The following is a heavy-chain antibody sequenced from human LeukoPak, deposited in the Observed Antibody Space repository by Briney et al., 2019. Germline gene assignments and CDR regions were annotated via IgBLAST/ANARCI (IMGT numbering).Heavy chain of an antibody. Sequence: GGSLRLSRAGSGFTFGGYGMHWFRQTPGKGLEWVTVIAYDGSRAFYADSVKGRFTISRDNSKNTMSVQMDDLRAEDTSVYYCTRYNNDHFDYWGQGTLVTVSS. CDR3: TRYNNDHFDY. CDR2: IAYDGSRA. J-gene: IGHJ4*02. V-gene: IGHV3-33*01. CDR1: GFTFGGYG. D-gene: IGHD1-14*01.